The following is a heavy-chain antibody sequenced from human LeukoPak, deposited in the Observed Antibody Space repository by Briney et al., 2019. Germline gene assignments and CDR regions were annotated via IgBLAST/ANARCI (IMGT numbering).Heavy chain of an antibody. CDR2: INPSGGST. CDR3: ARASIAAAGTGFDY. Sequence: ASVKVSCKASGYTFTSYYMHWVRQAPGQGREWRGIINPSGGSTSYAQKCQGRVTITTDTSTSTVYMELSSLRSEDTAVYYCARASIAAAGTGFDYWGQGTLVTVSS. J-gene: IGHJ4*02. D-gene: IGHD6-13*01. V-gene: IGHV1-46*01. CDR1: GYTFTSYY.